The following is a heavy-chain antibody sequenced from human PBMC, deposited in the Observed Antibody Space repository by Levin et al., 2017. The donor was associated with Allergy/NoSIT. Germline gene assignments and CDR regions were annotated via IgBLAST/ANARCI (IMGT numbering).Heavy chain of an antibody. V-gene: IGHV3-21*01. CDR1: GFTFSSYS. D-gene: IGHD3-10*01. J-gene: IGHJ4*02. Sequence: MPGGSLRLSCAASGFTFSSYSMNWVRQAPGKGLEWVSSISSSSSYIYYADSVKGRFTISRDNAKNSLYMQMNSLRAEDTAVYYCARVSRPQYGSGSYYIDYWGQGTLVTVSS. CDR2: ISSSSSYI. CDR3: ARVSRPQYGSGSYYIDY.